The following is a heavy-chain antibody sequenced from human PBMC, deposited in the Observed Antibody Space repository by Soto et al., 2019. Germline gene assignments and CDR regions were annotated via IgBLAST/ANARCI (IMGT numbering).Heavy chain of an antibody. J-gene: IGHJ3*02. CDR1: GFTFSSYV. CDR3: AKGGPDCARTTCYLLVAFDI. Sequence: QVQLVQSGGGVVQPGRSLRLSCAASGFTFSSYVTHWVRQAPGKGLEWVAAISHDGSNKYYADSVKGRFTISRDNSKNTLYLQMYSLRTEDTAVYYCAKGGPDCARTTCYLLVAFDIWGQGTMVTVSS. D-gene: IGHD2-2*01. V-gene: IGHV3-30*18. CDR2: ISHDGSNK.